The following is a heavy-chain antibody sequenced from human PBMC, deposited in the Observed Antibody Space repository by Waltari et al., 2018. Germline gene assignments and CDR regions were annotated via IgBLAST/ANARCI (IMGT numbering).Heavy chain of an antibody. J-gene: IGHJ4*02. Sequence: QVQLVQSGAEVKKPGASVTVSCKASGYTFTGYYLHWVRPAPGQGLEWMGRINPNSGGTNYAQKFQGRVTMTRDTSISTAYMELSRLRSDDTAVYYCARQIAVAGREIDYWGQGTLVTVSS. CDR1: GYTFTGYY. CDR2: INPNSGGT. D-gene: IGHD6-19*01. CDR3: ARQIAVAGREIDY. V-gene: IGHV1-2*06.